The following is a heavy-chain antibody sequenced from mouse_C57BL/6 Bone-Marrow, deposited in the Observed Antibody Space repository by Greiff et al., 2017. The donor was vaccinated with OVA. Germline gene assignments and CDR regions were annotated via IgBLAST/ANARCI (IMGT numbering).Heavy chain of an antibody. CDR3: ARDGGYSNYEGVAY. CDR2: ISDGGSYT. Sequence: EVMLVESGGGLVKPGGSLKLSCAASGFTFSSYAMSWVRQTPEKRLEWVATISDGGSYTYYPDNVKGRFTISRDKAKNNLYLQMSHLKSEDTAMYYYARDGGYSNYEGVAYWGQGTLVTVSA. V-gene: IGHV5-4*01. CDR1: GFTFSSYA. D-gene: IGHD2-5*01. J-gene: IGHJ3*01.